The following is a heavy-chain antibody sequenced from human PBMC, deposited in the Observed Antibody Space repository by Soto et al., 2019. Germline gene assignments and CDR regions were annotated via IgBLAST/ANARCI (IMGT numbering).Heavy chain of an antibody. CDR2: IIPIFGTA. Sequence: QVQLVQSGAEVKKPGSSVKVSCKASGGTFSSYAISWVRQAPGQGLEWMGGIIPIFGTANYAQKFQGRVTITADESTSTAYMELRSLRSEDTAVYYCARAAIAARMSGYYYGMDVWGQGTTVTVSS. D-gene: IGHD6-6*01. CDR3: ARAAIAARMSGYYYGMDV. V-gene: IGHV1-69*12. J-gene: IGHJ6*02. CDR1: GGTFSSYA.